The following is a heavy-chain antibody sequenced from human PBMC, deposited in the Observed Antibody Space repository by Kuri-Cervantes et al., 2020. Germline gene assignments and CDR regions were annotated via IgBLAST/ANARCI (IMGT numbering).Heavy chain of an antibody. CDR1: GGSISSYY. Sequence: GSLRLSCTVSGGSISSYYWSWIRQPPGKGLEWIGYIYYSGSTNYNPSLKSQVTISVDTSKNQFSLQLNSVTPEDTAVYYCARDAGYSSSWYYFDYWGQGTLVTVSS. V-gene: IGHV4-59*12. CDR2: IYYSGST. CDR3: ARDAGYSSSWYYFDY. D-gene: IGHD6-13*01. J-gene: IGHJ4*02.